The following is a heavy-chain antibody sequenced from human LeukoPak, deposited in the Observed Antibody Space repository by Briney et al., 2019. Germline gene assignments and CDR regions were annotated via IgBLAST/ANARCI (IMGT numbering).Heavy chain of an antibody. CDR3: ARDKWIPDY. CDR2: IKQDGSEK. V-gene: IGHV3-7*01. CDR1: GFTFSSYW. Sequence: GGSLRLSCAASGFTFSSYWMTWVRQAPGKGREWVANIKQDGSEKYYVDSVEGRFTISRDNAENSLYLRMSSLRAEDTAVYYCARDKWIPDYWGQGTLVTVSS. J-gene: IGHJ4*02. D-gene: IGHD5-12*01.